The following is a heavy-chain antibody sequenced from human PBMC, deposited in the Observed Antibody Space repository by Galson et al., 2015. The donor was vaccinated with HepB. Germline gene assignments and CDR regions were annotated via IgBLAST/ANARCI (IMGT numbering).Heavy chain of an antibody. CDR1: GFTFSSYG. J-gene: IGHJ4*02. D-gene: IGHD3-3*01. CDR3: AKDVGSPGFWNGYHIWGFDY. V-gene: IGHV3-30*18. Sequence: SLRLSCAASGFTFSSYGIHWVRQAPGKGLEWVALISYDGSNKYYADSVKGRFTISRDNSKNTLSLQMSSLRTEDTAVYYCAKDVGSPGFWNGYHIWGFDYWGQGTLVTVSS. CDR2: ISYDGSNK.